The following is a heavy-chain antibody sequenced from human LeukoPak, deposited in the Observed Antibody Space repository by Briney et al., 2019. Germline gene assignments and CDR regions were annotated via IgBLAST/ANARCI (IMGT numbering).Heavy chain of an antibody. D-gene: IGHD3-10*01. CDR3: ARGRGSGSYLYYYYYYMDV. Sequence: ASVKVSCKASGYTFTGYYMHWVRQAPGQGLEWMGWINPNSGGTNYAQKFQGRVTMTTDTSTSTAYMELRSLRSDDTAVYYCARGRGSGSYLYYYYYYMDVWGKGTTVTVSS. V-gene: IGHV1-2*02. CDR2: INPNSGGT. J-gene: IGHJ6*03. CDR1: GYTFTGYY.